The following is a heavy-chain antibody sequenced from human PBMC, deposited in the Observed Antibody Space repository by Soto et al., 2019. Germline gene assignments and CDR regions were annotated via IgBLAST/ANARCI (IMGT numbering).Heavy chain of an antibody. CDR1: GGSISTSDYY. J-gene: IGHJ5*02. Sequence: QVQLQESGPGLVKPSETLSLTCSVSGGSISTSDYYWGWIRQPPGKGPEWIGSIYYSGSTYYNPSLKSRVTMSEDTSKNQFSLKLSSVAATDTAVYYCARGTTWPLWFDPWGQGTLVTVSS. CDR3: ARGTTWPLWFDP. V-gene: IGHV4-39*01. CDR2: IYYSGST.